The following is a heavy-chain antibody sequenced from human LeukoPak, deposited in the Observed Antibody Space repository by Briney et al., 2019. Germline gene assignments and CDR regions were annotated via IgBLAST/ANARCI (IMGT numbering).Heavy chain of an antibody. D-gene: IGHD2-2*01. J-gene: IGHJ3*02. CDR2: IIAIFGTA. CDR1: GGTFSSCA. Sequence: SVKVSCKASGGTFSSCAISWVRQAPGQGLEWMGGIIAIFGTANYAQKFQDRVTITADESRSTGYMELSSLRSEDTAVYYCARAGYCSSTSCIPDAFDIWGQGTMVTVSS. CDR3: ARAGYCSSTSCIPDAFDI. V-gene: IGHV1-69*01.